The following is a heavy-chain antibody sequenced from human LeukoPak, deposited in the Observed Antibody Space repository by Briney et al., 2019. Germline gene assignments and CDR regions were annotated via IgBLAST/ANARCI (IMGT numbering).Heavy chain of an antibody. CDR1: GGSISSSNW. CDR3: HGSGSLTGAFDI. CDR2: IYHSGST. D-gene: IGHD3-10*01. Sequence: SETLSLTCAVSGGSISSSNWWSWVRQPPGKGLEWIGEIYHSGSTNYNPSLKSRVTISVDKSKNQFSLKLSSVTAADTAVYYCHGSGSLTGAFDIWGQGTMVTVSS. J-gene: IGHJ3*02. V-gene: IGHV4-4*02.